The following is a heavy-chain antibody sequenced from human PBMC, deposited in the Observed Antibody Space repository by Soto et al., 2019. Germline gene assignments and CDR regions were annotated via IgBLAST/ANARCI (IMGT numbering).Heavy chain of an antibody. J-gene: IGHJ6*03. CDR3: ARDNRTYYYYYMDV. Sequence: PSETLSLTCTVSGGSISSYYWSWIRQPPGKGLEWIGYIYYSGSTNYNPSLKSRVTIPVDTSKNQFSLKLSSVTAADTAVYYCARDNRTYYYYYMDVWGKGTTVTVSS. CDR1: GGSISSYY. CDR2: IYYSGST. D-gene: IGHD1-7*01. V-gene: IGHV4-59*01.